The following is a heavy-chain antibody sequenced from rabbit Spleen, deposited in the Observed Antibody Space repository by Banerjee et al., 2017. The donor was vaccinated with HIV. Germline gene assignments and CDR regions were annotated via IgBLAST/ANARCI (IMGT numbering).Heavy chain of an antibody. J-gene: IGHJ4*01. V-gene: IGHV1S7*01. CDR2: IDPVFGIT. CDR3: ARDAAGREDFNL. Sequence: HLEESAGGLVQPGGSLKLSCKASGFTLSSYYMNWVRQAPGKGLEWIGYIDPVFGITYYANWVNGRFSISRENAQNTVFLQMTSLTAADTATYFCARDAAGREDFNLWGQGTLVTVS. CDR1: GFTLSSYY. D-gene: IGHD4-2*01.